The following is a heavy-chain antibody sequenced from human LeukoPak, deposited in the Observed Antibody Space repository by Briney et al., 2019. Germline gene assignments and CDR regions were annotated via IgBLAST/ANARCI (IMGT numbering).Heavy chain of an antibody. V-gene: IGHV4-30-4*01. D-gene: IGHD2-2*01. J-gene: IGHJ6*02. Sequence: PSETLSLTCTVSGGSINSVNYYWSWIRQPPGKGLEWIGYIYYRGSTYYNPSLKSRVTISIDTSKNQFSPKLSSVTAADTAVYYCARGPIVVVPAAIRPYYSGLDVWGQGTTVTVSS. CDR2: IYYRGST. CDR1: GGSINSVNYY. CDR3: ARGPIVVVPAAIRPYYSGLDV.